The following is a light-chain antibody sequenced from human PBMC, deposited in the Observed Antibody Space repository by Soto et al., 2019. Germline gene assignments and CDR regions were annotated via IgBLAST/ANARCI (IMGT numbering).Light chain of an antibody. CDR2: DAS. V-gene: IGKV1-5*01. Sequence: DIQMTQSPSTLSASVGDRVSITCRASQNIDKWLAWYQQKPQKAPKLLIFDASTLESGVPSRFSGSGSGTEFTLTISSLQPDDSATYYCQQYNTYQGTFGPGTKVDIK. CDR3: QQYNTYQGT. CDR1: QNIDKW. J-gene: IGKJ1*01.